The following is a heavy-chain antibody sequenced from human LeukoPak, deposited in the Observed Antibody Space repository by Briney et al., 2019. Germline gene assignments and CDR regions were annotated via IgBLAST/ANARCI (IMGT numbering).Heavy chain of an antibody. Sequence: GGSLRLSCAASGFTFSEYYMSWIRQAPGKGLEWVSYISSSSSYTNYADSVKGRFTISRDNAKNSLYLQMNSLRAEDTAVYYCARDLDDSSGYYLSNAFDIWGQGTMVTVSS. V-gene: IGHV3-11*05. CDR1: GFTFSEYY. J-gene: IGHJ3*02. CDR3: ARDLDDSSGYYLSNAFDI. CDR2: ISSSSSYT. D-gene: IGHD3-22*01.